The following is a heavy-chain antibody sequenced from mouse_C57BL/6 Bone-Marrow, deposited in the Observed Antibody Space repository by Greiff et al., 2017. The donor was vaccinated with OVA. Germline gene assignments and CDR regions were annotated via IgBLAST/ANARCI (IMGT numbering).Heavy chain of an antibody. Sequence: QVQLQQPGAELVNPGASVKMSCKASGYTFTSYWITWVKQRPGQGLEWIGDIYPGSGSTNYNEKFKSKATLTVDTSSSTAYMQLSSLTSEDSAVYYCARSDYYGSSYYFDVWGTGTTVTVSS. CDR3: ARSDYYGSSYYFDV. J-gene: IGHJ1*03. V-gene: IGHV1-55*01. D-gene: IGHD1-1*01. CDR1: GYTFTSYW. CDR2: IYPGSGST.